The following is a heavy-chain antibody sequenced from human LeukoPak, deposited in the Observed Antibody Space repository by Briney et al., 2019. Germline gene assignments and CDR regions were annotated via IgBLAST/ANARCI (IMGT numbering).Heavy chain of an antibody. J-gene: IGHJ4*02. CDR2: IYYSGHT. D-gene: IGHD5-24*01. Sequence: PSETLSLTCTVFDDSLNNYYWNWIRRPSGNGLEWIGYIYYSGHTNYNPSLNSRVAISIDTSKNQFSLKLNSLTAADTAVYYCARATWNGYMFDYWGQGSLVTVTS. V-gene: IGHV4-59*01. CDR3: ARATWNGYMFDY. CDR1: DDSLNNYY.